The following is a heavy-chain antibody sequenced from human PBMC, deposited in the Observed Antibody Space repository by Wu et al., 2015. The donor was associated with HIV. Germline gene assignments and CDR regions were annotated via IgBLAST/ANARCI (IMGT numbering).Heavy chain of an antibody. Sequence: QVQLVQSGAEVKKPGSSVKVSCKASGGTFSSYAISWVRQAPGQGLEWMGRIIPIFGTANYAQKFQGRVTITADESTSTAYMELSSLRSEDTAVYYCARDRGYGSGSPRNDDAFDIWGQGTNGHRLF. D-gene: IGHD3-10*01. V-gene: IGHV1-69*13. J-gene: IGHJ3*02. CDR3: ARDRGYGSGSPRNDDAFDI. CDR1: GGTFSSYA. CDR2: IIPIFGTA.